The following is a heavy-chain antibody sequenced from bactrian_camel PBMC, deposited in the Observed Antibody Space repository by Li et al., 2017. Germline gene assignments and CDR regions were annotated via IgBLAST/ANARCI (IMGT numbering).Heavy chain of an antibody. D-gene: IGHD3*01. Sequence: HVQLVESGGGSVQAGGSLRLSCATSRSTVIPNCMGWFRQAPGKEREGVAAIDSLGTATYADSVKGRFTISQDKTNNTLSLQMDSLKAEDTAVYYCAADRVLRPPVSSSLRVEHFWGQGTQVTVS. J-gene: IGHJ4*01. CDR2: IDSLGTA. CDR1: RSTVIPNC. CDR3: AADRVLRPPVSSSLRVEHF. V-gene: IGHV3S53*01.